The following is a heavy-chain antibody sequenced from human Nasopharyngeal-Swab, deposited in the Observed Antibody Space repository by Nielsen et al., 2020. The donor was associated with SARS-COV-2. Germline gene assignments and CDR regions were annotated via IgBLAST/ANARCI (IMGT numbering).Heavy chain of an antibody. V-gene: IGHV4-34*01. CDR1: GGSFSGYY. CDR2: INHSGST. D-gene: IGHD3-22*01. J-gene: IGHJ2*01. Sequence: SETLSLTCAVYGGSFSGYYWSWIRQPPGKGLEWIGEINHSGSTNYNPSLKSRVTISVDTSKNQFSLKLSSVTAADTAVYYCARGDSSGYHTASYFDLWGRGTLVTVSS. CDR3: ARGDSSGYHTASYFDL.